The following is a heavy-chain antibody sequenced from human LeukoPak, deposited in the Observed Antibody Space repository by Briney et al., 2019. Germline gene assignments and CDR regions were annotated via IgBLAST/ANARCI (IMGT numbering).Heavy chain of an antibody. Sequence: PEGSLRLSCGASGFLVNVYYTSWVRQAPGKGLEWVSVLHSDSTTYYADSVQGRFIMSRDTSKNTVYLQMNSLRADDTAVYYCARLHTSSFYSWGQGTLVTVPS. CDR2: LHSDSTT. CDR1: GFLVNVYY. J-gene: IGHJ5*02. D-gene: IGHD6-6*01. V-gene: IGHV3-53*01. CDR3: ARLHTSSFYS.